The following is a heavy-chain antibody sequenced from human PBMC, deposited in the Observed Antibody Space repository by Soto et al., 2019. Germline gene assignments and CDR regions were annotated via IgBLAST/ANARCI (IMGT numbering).Heavy chain of an antibody. V-gene: IGHV1-69*13. CDR1: GGTFSSYA. Sequence: AASVKVSCKASGGTFSSYAISWVRQAPGQGLEWMGGIIPIFGTANYAQKFQGRVTITADESTSTAYMELSSLRSEDTAVYYCASTYRGNETGGGYGRDVWGQGTRATVPS. CDR3: ASTYRGNETGGGYGRDV. CDR2: IIPIFGTA. J-gene: IGHJ6*02. D-gene: IGHD5-12*01.